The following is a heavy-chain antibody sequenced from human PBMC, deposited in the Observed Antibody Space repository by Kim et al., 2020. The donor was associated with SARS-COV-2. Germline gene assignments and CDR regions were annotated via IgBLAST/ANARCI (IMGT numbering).Heavy chain of an antibody. Sequence: SETLSLTCTVSGGSISSSSYYWGWIRQPPGKGLEWIGSIYYSGSTYYNPSLKSRVTISVDTSKNQFSLKLSSVTAADTAVYYCARAFGSSGWYSYFDYWGQGTLVTVSS. V-gene: IGHV4-39*01. D-gene: IGHD6-19*01. CDR2: IYYSGST. J-gene: IGHJ4*02. CDR1: GGSISSSSYY. CDR3: ARAFGSSGWYSYFDY.